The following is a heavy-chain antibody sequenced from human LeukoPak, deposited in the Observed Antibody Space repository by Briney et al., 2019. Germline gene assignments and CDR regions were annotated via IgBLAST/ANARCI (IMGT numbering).Heavy chain of an antibody. Sequence: GRSLRLSCAASGFTFSSYAMHWVRQAPGKGLEWVAVISYDGSNKYYADSVKGRFTISRDNSKNTLYLQMNSLRAEDTAVYYCAKEDIAVAGTLDYWGQGTLVTVSS. J-gene: IGHJ4*02. CDR3: AKEDIAVAGTLDY. CDR1: GFTFSSYA. CDR2: ISYDGSNK. D-gene: IGHD6-19*01. V-gene: IGHV3-30*04.